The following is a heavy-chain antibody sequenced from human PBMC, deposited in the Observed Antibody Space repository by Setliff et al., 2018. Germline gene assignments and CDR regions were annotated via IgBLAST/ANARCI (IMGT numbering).Heavy chain of an antibody. D-gene: IGHD5-18*01. CDR2: TIPIFGST. J-gene: IGHJ6*03. CDR3: AREGVDTRSSTDYRYYMDV. CDR1: GGTFSSYG. V-gene: IGHV1-69*05. Sequence: SVKVSCKASGGTFSSYGISWVRQAPGQGLEWMGGTIPIFGSTDYAQKFQDRVTIITDESTSTAYMELRSLRTEDTAVYYCAREGVDTRSSTDYRYYMDVWGKGTTVTVSS.